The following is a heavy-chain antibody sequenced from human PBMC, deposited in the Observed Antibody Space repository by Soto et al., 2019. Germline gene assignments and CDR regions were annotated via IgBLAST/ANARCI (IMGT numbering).Heavy chain of an antibody. CDR3: ARDDGDVTITFARGVIIGALGY. CDR1: GFTFRNYA. CDR2: ISSDGSNK. Sequence: GGSLRLSCAASGFTFRNYAMHWVRQAPGKGLEWVAVISSDGSNKYYADNKFYTDSVRGRFTISRDDSKSTLDLQMNSLRAEDTAVYYCARDDGDVTITFARGVIIGALGYWGQGTLVTVSS. J-gene: IGHJ4*02. V-gene: IGHV3-30-3*01. D-gene: IGHD3-10*01.